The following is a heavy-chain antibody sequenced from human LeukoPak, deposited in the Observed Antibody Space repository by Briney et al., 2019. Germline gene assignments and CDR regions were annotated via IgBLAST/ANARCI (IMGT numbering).Heavy chain of an antibody. CDR2: ISGSGGST. CDR3: AKTARYCSSTSCYSDY. D-gene: IGHD2-2*02. CDR1: GFTFSSYA. Sequence: GGSLRLSCAASGFTFSSYAMSWVRQAPGKGLEWVSAISGSGGSTYYADSVKGRFTISRDNSKNTLYLQMNSLRAEDTAVYYCAKTARYCSSTSCYSDYWGQGTQVTVSS. V-gene: IGHV3-23*01. J-gene: IGHJ4*02.